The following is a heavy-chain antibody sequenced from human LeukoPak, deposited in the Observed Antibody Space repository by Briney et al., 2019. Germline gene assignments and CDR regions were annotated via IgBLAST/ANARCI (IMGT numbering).Heavy chain of an antibody. V-gene: IGHV3-23*01. D-gene: IGHD2-2*01. CDR2: ISGSGGST. CDR3: AKDRADCSNTSCYAFFDY. J-gene: IGHJ4*02. Sequence: GGSLRVSCAASGFTFSNYAINWVRQAPGKGLEWVSAISGSGGSTFYADSVKGRFTISRDNSKNTLYLQMNSLRAEDTAVYYCAKDRADCSNTSCYAFFDYWGQGTLVTVSP. CDR1: GFTFSNYA.